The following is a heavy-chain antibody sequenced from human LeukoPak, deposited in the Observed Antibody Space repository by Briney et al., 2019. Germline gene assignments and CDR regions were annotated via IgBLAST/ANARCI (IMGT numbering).Heavy chain of an antibody. D-gene: IGHD3-3*01. V-gene: IGHV4-34*01. Sequence: SETLSLTCAVYGGSFSGYYWSWIRQPPGKGLVWIGEINYSGSTNYNPSLKSRVTISVDTSKNQFSLKRSSVTAADTAVYYCARGRFYDFLSGYNQAYYFDYWGQGTLVTVSS. J-gene: IGHJ4*02. CDR1: GGSFSGYY. CDR3: ARGRFYDFLSGYNQAYYFDY. CDR2: INYSGST.